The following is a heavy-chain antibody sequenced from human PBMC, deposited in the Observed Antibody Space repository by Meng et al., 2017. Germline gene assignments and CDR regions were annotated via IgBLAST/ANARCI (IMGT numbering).Heavy chain of an antibody. CDR2: IFHSGTT. CDR1: GGSVSSGGYS. D-gene: IGHD3-10*01. V-gene: IGHV4-30-2*01. J-gene: IGHJ4*02. CDR3: ARGYGGLDY. Sequence: QLQLQESGSGMVKPSQTLSLTCAVSGGSVSSGGYSWNWIRQPPGKGLEWIGYIFHSGTTYYNPSRESRVTISIDTSKNQFSLKVTSATAADTAVYYCARGYGGLDYWGQGTLVTVSS.